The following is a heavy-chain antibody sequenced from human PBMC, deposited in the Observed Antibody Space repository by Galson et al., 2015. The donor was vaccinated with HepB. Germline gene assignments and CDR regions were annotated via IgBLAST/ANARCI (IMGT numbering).Heavy chain of an antibody. V-gene: IGHV3-23*01. CDR1: GFTFSSYA. Sequence: SLRLSCAASGFTFSSYAMSWVRQAPGKGLEWVSVISGSGGSTYYADSVKGRFTISRDNSKNTLYLQMNSLRAEDTAVYYCAKSPEYSGSYPVYWGQGTLVTVSS. CDR3: AKSPEYSGSYPVY. D-gene: IGHD1-26*01. CDR2: ISGSGGST. J-gene: IGHJ4*02.